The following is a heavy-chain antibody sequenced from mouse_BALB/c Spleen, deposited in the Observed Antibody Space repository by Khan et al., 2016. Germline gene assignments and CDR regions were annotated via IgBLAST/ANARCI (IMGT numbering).Heavy chain of an antibody. CDR3: AGGNSPFDY. CDR2: IDPANGNF. V-gene: IGHV14-3*02. J-gene: IGHJ2*01. Sequence: VQLQQSGAELVKPGASVTLSCTASGFNIKDTYLHWVKQRPEQGLEWIGRIDPANGNFKFDPKFQGKATITADTYSNTTYLQLSELTSEDTAVYYCAGGNSPFDYWGQGTTLTVSS. D-gene: IGHD2-1*01. CDR1: GFNIKDTY.